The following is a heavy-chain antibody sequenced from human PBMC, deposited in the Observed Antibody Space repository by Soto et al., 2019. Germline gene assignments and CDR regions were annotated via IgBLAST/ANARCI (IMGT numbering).Heavy chain of an antibody. J-gene: IGHJ4*02. CDR1: GFTVSTNY. CDR3: ARGEWRWQQWDY. D-gene: IGHD2-8*01. CDR2: IYSGGST. V-gene: IGHV3-66*01. Sequence: PGGSLRLSCAASGFTVSTNYMNWVRQAPGKGLEWVSVIYSGGSTYYADSVKGRFTISRDRSKNTLYLQMNSLRAEDTAVYYCARGEWRWQQWDYWGQGALVTVSS.